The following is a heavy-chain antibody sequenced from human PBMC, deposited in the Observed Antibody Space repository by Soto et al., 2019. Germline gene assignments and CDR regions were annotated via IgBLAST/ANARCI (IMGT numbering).Heavy chain of an antibody. CDR1: GGTFSNYI. J-gene: IGHJ4*02. CDR2: VIPLFGTT. Sequence: QVQLVQSGAEVKKPGSSVKVSCKASGGTFSNYIISWVRQAPGQGFEWMGGVIPLFGTTNYAQKFQGRVTITADKSTRAAYMELSSLRSEDTAVYYCASSFDSSGYFHYGRPPFDNWGQGTLVTVSS. D-gene: IGHD3-22*01. V-gene: IGHV1-69*06. CDR3: ASSFDSSGYFHYGRPPFDN.